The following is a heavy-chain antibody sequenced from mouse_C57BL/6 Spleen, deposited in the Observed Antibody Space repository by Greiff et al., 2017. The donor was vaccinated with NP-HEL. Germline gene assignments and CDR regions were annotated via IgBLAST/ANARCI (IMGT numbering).Heavy chain of an antibody. CDR2: INPYNGGT. J-gene: IGHJ3*01. V-gene: IGHV1-19*01. CDR1: GYTFTDYY. CDR3: ARSGTGPWFAY. D-gene: IGHD4-1*01. Sequence: VQLQQSGPVLVKPGASVKMSCKASGYTFTDYYMNWVKQSHGKSLEWIGVINPYNGGTSYNQKFKGKATLTVDKSSSTAYMELNSLTSEDSAVYYCARSGTGPWFAYWGQGTLVTVSA.